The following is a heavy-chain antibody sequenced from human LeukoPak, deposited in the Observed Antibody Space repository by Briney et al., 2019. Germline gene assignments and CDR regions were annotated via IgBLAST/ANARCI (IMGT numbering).Heavy chain of an antibody. Sequence: GGSLRLSCAASGFTFSGSAMHWVRQASGKGLEWVGRIRSKANSYATAYAASVKGRFTISRDDSKNTAYLQMSSLKTEDTAVYYCTRGITMVRGVILYGMDVWGQGTTVTVSS. V-gene: IGHV3-73*01. CDR2: IRSKANSYAT. D-gene: IGHD3-10*01. CDR3: TRGITMVRGVILYGMDV. J-gene: IGHJ6*02. CDR1: GFTFSGSA.